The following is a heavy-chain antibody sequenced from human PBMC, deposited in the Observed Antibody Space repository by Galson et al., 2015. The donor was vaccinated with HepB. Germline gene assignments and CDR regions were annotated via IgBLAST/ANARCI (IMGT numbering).Heavy chain of an antibody. V-gene: IGHV1-2*02. CDR1: GYTFTGYY. Sequence: SVKVSCKASGYTFTGYYMHWVRQAPGQGLEWMGWINPNSGGTNYAQKFQGRVTMTRDTSISTAYMELSRLRSDDTAVYYCARDGGGETEIQLWYYYYYYYMDVWGKGTTVTVSS. D-gene: IGHD5-18*01. CDR3: ARDGGGETEIQLWYYYYYYYMDV. J-gene: IGHJ6*03. CDR2: INPNSGGT.